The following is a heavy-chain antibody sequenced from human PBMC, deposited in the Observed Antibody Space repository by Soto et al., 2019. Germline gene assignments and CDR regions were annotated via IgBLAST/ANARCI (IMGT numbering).Heavy chain of an antibody. CDR1: GGSFSGYY. CDR3: ARVSSLVRGDPRNWFDP. CDR2: INHSGST. D-gene: IGHD4-17*01. Sequence: SETLSLTCAVYGGSFSGYYWSWIRQPPGKGLEWIGEINHSGSTNYNPSLKSRVTISVDTSKNQFSLKLSSVTAADTAVYYCARVSSLVRGDPRNWFDPSGRRTLVIVSS. V-gene: IGHV4-34*01. J-gene: IGHJ5*02.